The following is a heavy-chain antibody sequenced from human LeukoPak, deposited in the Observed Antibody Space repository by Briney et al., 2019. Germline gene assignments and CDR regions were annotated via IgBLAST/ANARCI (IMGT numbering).Heavy chain of an antibody. J-gene: IGHJ4*02. V-gene: IGHV3-53*01. CDR1: GFTVSSNY. Sequence: GGSLRLSCAASGFTVSSNYMSWVRQAPGKGLEWVSVIYSGGSTYYADSVKGRFTISRDNSKNTLYLQMNSLRAEDTAVYYCARGGGKGLRFLGWQGGFDYWGQGTLVTVSS. CDR2: IYSGGST. D-gene: IGHD3-3*01. CDR3: ARGGGKGLRFLGWQGGFDY.